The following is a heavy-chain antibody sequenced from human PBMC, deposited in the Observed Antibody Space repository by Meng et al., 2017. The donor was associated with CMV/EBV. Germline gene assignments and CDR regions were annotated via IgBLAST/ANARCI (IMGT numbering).Heavy chain of an antibody. Sequence: GESLKIFCAASGFTVSSNYMSWVRQAPGKGLEWVSAIYSGGSTYYADSVKGRFTISRDNSKNTLYLQMNSLRAEDTAVYYCARALIAVAGSWDYYYGMDVWGQGTTVTVSS. CDR3: ARALIAVAGSWDYYYGMDV. J-gene: IGHJ6*02. CDR1: GFTVSSNY. V-gene: IGHV3-53*05. CDR2: IYSGGST. D-gene: IGHD6-19*01.